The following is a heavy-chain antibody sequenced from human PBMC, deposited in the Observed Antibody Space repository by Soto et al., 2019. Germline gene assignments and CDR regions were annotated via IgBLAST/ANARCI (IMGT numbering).Heavy chain of an antibody. V-gene: IGHV4-59*11. CDR1: GGSISSHY. CDR3: ARDLMGLNGMDV. CDR2: MYYSGST. J-gene: IGHJ6*02. Sequence: SETLSLTCTVSGGSISSHYWSWIRQPPGKGLQWIAYMYYSGSTNYNPSLKSRVTISVDTSKNQFSLKMSSVTAADTDVYYCARDLMGLNGMDVWGQGTTVTVSS.